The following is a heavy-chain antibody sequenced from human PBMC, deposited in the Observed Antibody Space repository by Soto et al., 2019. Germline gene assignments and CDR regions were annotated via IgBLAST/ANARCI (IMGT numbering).Heavy chain of an antibody. Sequence: SETPSLTCTVSGGSISSSSYYWGWIRQPPGKGLEWIGSIYYSGSTYYNPSLKSRVTISVDTSKNQFSLKLSSVTAADTAVYYCARHGRVGSGWSLHRGYYYMDVWGKGTTVTVSS. CDR2: IYYSGST. V-gene: IGHV4-39*01. CDR3: ARHGRVGSGWSLHRGYYYMDV. D-gene: IGHD6-19*01. J-gene: IGHJ6*03. CDR1: GGSISSSSYY.